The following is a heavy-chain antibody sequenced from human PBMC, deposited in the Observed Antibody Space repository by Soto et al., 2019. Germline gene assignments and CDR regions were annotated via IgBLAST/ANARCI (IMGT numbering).Heavy chain of an antibody. CDR3: AREDGGGGGYVAFDI. CDR2: IIPIRGIA. V-gene: IGHV1-69*08. J-gene: IGHJ3*02. Sequence: QVQLVQSGAEVKKPGSSVKVSCKASGGTFSSYTISWVRQAPGQGLEWMGRIIPIRGIANYAQKFQGRVTITADKSTSTANMELSSMRSEDTAVYYCAREDGGGGGYVAFDIWGQGTMVTVSS. CDR1: GGTFSSYT. D-gene: IGHD3-16*01.